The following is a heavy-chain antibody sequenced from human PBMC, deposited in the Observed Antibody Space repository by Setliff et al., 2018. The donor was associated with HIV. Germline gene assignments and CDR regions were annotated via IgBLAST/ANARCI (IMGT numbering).Heavy chain of an antibody. J-gene: IGHJ5*02. CDR3: ARHDCGGDCSINWFDP. CDR2: VHRSGPT. Sequence: SETLSLTCVVSDYSISHDYNWAWIRQSPGKGLEWVGSVHRSGPTHHNPSLKSRVTISLDSSKNQFSLIVTSVTAADTAVYYCARHDCGGDCSINWFDPWGQGTLVTVSS. CDR1: DYSISHDYN. D-gene: IGHD2-21*02. V-gene: IGHV4-38-2*01.